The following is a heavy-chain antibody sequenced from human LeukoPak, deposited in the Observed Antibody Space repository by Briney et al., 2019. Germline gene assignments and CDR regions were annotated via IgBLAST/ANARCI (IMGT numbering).Heavy chain of an antibody. D-gene: IGHD4-17*01. CDR3: ARTVRGVDY. CDR2: INPSGGST. V-gene: IGHV1-46*01. CDR1: GYTFTSYY. J-gene: IGHJ4*02. Sequence: ASVKVSCKASGYTFTSYYMHWVRQAPGQGLEWMGIINPSGGSTSYAQKFQGRVTMTRNTSISTAYMELSSLRSEDTAVYYCARTVRGVDYWGQGTLVTVSS.